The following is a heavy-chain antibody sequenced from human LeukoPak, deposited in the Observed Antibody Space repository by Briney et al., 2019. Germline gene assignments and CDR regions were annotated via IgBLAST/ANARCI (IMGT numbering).Heavy chain of an antibody. J-gene: IGHJ3*02. D-gene: IGHD3-22*01. CDR2: ISSSSSYI. CDR1: GFTFSSYS. CDR3: AKDYSLASYYDSSGYYPDAFDI. V-gene: IGHV3-21*04. Sequence: GGSPRLSCAASGFTFSSYSMNWVRQAPGKGLEWVSSISSSSSYIYYADSVKGRFTISRDNAKNSLYLQMNSLRAEDTAVYYCAKDYSLASYYDSSGYYPDAFDIWGQGTMVTVSS.